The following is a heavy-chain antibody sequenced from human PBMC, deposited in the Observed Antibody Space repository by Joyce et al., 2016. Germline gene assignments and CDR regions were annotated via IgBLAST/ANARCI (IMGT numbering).Heavy chain of an antibody. Sequence: QVQLVQSGAEVKKPGASVKVSCKVTGNIFTDLSIAWVRQAPGIGLEWMGRSDPDVGERIYPQKFQGRVTLTEDTSTDTAYMELTSLRFEDTAVYFCRLGVIPGMDVWGQGTTVTVSS. CDR2: SDPDVGER. J-gene: IGHJ6*02. CDR1: GNIFTDLS. V-gene: IGHV1-24*01. D-gene: IGHD3-3*01. CDR3: RLGVIPGMDV.